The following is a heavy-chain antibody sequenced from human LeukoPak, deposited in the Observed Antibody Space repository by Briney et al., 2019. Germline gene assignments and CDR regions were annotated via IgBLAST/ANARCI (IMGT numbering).Heavy chain of an antibody. J-gene: IGHJ4*02. CDR3: ARGSPIAAASCFDY. D-gene: IGHD6-13*01. V-gene: IGHV1-2*02. Sequence: ASVKVSCKASGYTSTGYYMHWVRQAPGQGLEWMGWINPNSGGTNYAQKFQGRVTMTRDTSISTAYMELSRLRSDDTAVYYCARGSPIAAASCFDYWGQGTLVTVSS. CDR2: INPNSGGT. CDR1: GYTSTGYY.